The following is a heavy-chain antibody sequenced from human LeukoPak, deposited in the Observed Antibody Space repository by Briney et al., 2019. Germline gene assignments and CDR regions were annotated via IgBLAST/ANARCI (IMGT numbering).Heavy chain of an antibody. CDR1: GGSFSGYY. V-gene: IGHV4-34*01. D-gene: IGHD3-22*01. CDR2: INHSGST. J-gene: IGHJ6*03. Sequence: SETLSLTCAVYGGSFSGYYWSWIRQPPGKGLEWIGEINHSGSTNYNPSLKSRVTISVDTSKNQFSLKLSSVTAADTAVYYCARVGTRRMIVVVITKDYYMDVWGKGTTVTVSS. CDR3: ARVGTRRMIVVVITKDYYMDV.